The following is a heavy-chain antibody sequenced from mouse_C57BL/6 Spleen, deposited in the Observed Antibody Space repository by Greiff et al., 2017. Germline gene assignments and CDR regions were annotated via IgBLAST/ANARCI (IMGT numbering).Heavy chain of an antibody. J-gene: IGHJ2*01. CDR3: ARKEGYDGYYLY. CDR2: INPSTGGT. V-gene: IGHV1-43*01. CDR1: GYSFTGYY. Sequence: EVKLVESGPELVKPGASVKISCKASGYSFTGYYMHWVKQSSEKSLEWIGEINPSTGGTSYNQKFKGKATLTVDKSSSTAYMQLKSLTSEDSAVYYCARKEGYDGYYLYWGQGTTLTVSS. D-gene: IGHD2-3*01.